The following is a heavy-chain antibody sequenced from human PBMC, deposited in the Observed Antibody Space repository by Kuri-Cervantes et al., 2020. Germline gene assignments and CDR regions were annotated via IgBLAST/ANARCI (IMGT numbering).Heavy chain of an antibody. CDR2: INPSGGST. V-gene: IGHV1-46*01. Sequence: ASVKVSCKGSGYTFSGYYMHWVRQAPGQGLEWMGIINPSGGSTNYAQKFQGRVTITRDESTSTAYMDLSSLRSEDAAAYYCAREVASSGYYYRGYHFDYWGQGTLVTVSS. CDR3: AREVASSGYYYRGYHFDY. D-gene: IGHD3-22*01. J-gene: IGHJ4*02. CDR1: GYTFSGYY.